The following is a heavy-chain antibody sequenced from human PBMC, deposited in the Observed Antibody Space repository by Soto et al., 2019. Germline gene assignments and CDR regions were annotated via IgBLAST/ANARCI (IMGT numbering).Heavy chain of an antibody. CDR1: GGSITSGNSYS. CDR2: ISHTGST. CDR3: ARAVAPYFCTWFDP. J-gene: IGHJ5*02. Sequence: LSLTCAVSGGSITSGNSYSWSWIRQPPGKGLEWIGSISHTGSTSYNPSLKSRLTMSVDKSKNQFSLRLSSVTAADMAVYYCARAVAPYFCTWFDPWRHVILFTVSS. D-gene: IGHD2-21*01. V-gene: IGHV4-30-2*01.